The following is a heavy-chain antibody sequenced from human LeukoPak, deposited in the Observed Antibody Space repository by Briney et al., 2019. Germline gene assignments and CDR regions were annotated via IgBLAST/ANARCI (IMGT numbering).Heavy chain of an antibody. CDR3: ARDLTEIVGATNVYFDY. V-gene: IGHV3-48*01. CDR1: GFTFSSYS. D-gene: IGHD1-26*01. Sequence: GGSLRLSCAASGFTFSSYSMNWVRQAPGKGLEWVSYISSSSSTIYYADSVKGRFTISRDNAKNPLYLQMNSLRAEDTAVYYCARDLTEIVGATNVYFDYWGQGTLVTVSS. J-gene: IGHJ4*02. CDR2: ISSSSSTI.